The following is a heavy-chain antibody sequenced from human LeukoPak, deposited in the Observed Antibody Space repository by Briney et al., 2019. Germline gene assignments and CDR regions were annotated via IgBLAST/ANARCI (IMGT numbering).Heavy chain of an antibody. D-gene: IGHD3-10*01. CDR2: ISYDGSNK. V-gene: IGHV3-30*04. J-gene: IGHJ6*02. Sequence: PGRSLRLSCAASGFTFSSYAMHWVRQAPGKGLEWVAVISYDGSNKYYADSVKGRFTISRDNSKNTLYLQMNSPRAEDTAVYYCASGGGDYYGSGTGGYYYYGMDVWGQGTTVTVSS. CDR3: ASGGGDYYGSGTGGYYYYGMDV. CDR1: GFTFSSYA.